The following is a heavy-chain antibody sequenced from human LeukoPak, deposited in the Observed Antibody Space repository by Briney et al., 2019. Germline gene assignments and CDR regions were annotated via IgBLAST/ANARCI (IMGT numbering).Heavy chain of an antibody. D-gene: IGHD3-16*02. Sequence: NSSETLSLTCSVSGGSISRYYWSWIRRPPGKGLEWIGYISYNGVTKYNPSLKSRVTISVDTTRNQLSLDLKSVTAADTAVYYCAKEVVIGFSQGAHGDWGQGTLVIVSS. CDR1: GGSISRYY. CDR2: ISYNGVT. J-gene: IGHJ4*02. CDR3: AKEVVIGFSQGAHGD. V-gene: IGHV4-59*01.